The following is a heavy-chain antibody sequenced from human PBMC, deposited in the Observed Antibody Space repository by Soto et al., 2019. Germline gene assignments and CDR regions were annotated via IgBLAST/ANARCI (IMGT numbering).Heavy chain of an antibody. D-gene: IGHD6-13*01. CDR3: ARQEGAAAGSDY. J-gene: IGHJ4*02. CDR2: IYYSGST. V-gene: IGHV4-39*01. Sequence: QLQLQESGPGLVKPSETLSLTCTVSGGSISSSSYYWGWIRQPPGKGLEWIGSIYYSGSTYYNPSLKSRVTISVDTSKNQFSLKLSSVTAADTAVYYCARQEGAAAGSDYWGQGTLVTVSS. CDR1: GGSISSSSYY.